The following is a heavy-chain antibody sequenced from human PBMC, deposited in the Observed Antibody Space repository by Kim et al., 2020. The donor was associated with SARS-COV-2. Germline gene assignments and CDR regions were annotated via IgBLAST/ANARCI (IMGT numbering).Heavy chain of an antibody. CDR1: GFTFSTHT. V-gene: IGHV3-23*01. Sequence: GGSLRLSCAASGFTFSTHTMNWARQAPGKGLEWVSTISDSGGRTHYADSVKGRFTISRDNFKNTLYVQMNSLRAEDTVVYYCESADNWGQGTLVTVSS. J-gene: IGHJ4*02. CDR3: ESADN. CDR2: ISDSGGRT.